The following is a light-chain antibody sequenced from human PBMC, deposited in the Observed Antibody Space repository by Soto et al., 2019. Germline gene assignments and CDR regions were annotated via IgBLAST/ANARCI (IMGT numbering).Light chain of an antibody. CDR3: QQYGSYPLLT. Sequence: EIVLTQSPGTLSLSPGERATLSCRASQSVSSSYIAWYQQKPGQAPRLLIYGPSSRATGIPDRFSGSRSGTDFTLTISRLEPEDFAVYYCQQYGSYPLLTFGGGTKVEIK. J-gene: IGKJ4*01. CDR1: QSVSSSY. CDR2: GPS. V-gene: IGKV3-20*01.